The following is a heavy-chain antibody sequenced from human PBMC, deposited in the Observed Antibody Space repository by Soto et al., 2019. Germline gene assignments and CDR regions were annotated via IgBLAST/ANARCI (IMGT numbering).Heavy chain of an antibody. D-gene: IGHD3-3*01. V-gene: IGHV4-59*01. Sequence: SETLSLTCTVSCGSISSYYWSWIRQPPGKGLEWIGYIYYSGSTNYNPSLKSRVTISVDTSKNQFSLKLSSVTAADTAVYYCAREYAGHYDFWSGYYNRWYFDLWGRGTLVTVSS. CDR3: AREYAGHYDFWSGYYNRWYFDL. CDR2: IYYSGST. J-gene: IGHJ2*01. CDR1: CGSISSYY.